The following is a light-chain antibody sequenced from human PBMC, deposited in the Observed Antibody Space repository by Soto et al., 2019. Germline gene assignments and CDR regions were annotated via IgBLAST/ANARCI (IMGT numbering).Light chain of an antibody. Sequence: DIQMTQSPSTLSASVGDRVTITCRASQSISSWLAWYQQKPGKAPKLLIYKASSLESGVPSRFSGSGSGTEFTLTISSLQPDDFATYYGQQYNSYSPPYTFGQGTKREIK. CDR3: QQYNSYSPPYT. CDR1: QSISSW. CDR2: KAS. J-gene: IGKJ2*01. V-gene: IGKV1-5*03.